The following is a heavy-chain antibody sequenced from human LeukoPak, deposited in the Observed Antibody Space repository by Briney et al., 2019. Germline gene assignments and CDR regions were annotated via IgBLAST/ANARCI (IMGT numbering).Heavy chain of an antibody. CDR1: GFIFGRDS. V-gene: IGHV3-48*01. Sequence: GGSLTLSCAASGFIFGRDSMNWVRQAPGRGLEWISYISRDSDIRYYADSVRGRFHISRDNARNSLYLQMNSLRAEDTALYYCAKDIGFPRYCSGGSYYAQDFYYYGMDVWGQGTTVSVSS. D-gene: IGHD2-15*01. CDR3: AKDIGFPRYCSGGSYYAQDFYYYGMDV. J-gene: IGHJ6*02. CDR2: ISRDSDIR.